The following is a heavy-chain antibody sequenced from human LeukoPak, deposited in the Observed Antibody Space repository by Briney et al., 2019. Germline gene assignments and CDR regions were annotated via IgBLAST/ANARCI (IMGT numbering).Heavy chain of an antibody. D-gene: IGHD3-22*01. CDR3: ARDAGLTYFDY. CDR1: GGSISSYY. Sequence: SETLSLTCTVSGGSISSYYWTWIRQPAGKGLEWIGHIYTSGSTYYNPSLKSRVTMPVDTSKNQFSLKLSSVTAADTAMYYCARDAGLTYFDYWGQGTLVTVSS. CDR2: IYTSGST. V-gene: IGHV4-4*07. J-gene: IGHJ4*02.